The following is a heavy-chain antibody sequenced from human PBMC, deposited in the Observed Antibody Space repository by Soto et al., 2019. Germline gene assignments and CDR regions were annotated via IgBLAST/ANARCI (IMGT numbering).Heavy chain of an antibody. CDR1: GGSISSYY. D-gene: IGHD2-15*01. Sequence: SETLSLTCTASGGSISSYYWSWIRQPPGKGLEWIGYIYYSGSTNYNPSLKSRVTISVDTSKNQFSLKLSSVTAADTAVYYCARLWDIVVVVAATHYYYYYYMDVWGKGTTVTVSS. J-gene: IGHJ6*03. CDR3: ARLWDIVVVVAATHYYYYYYMDV. V-gene: IGHV4-59*08. CDR2: IYYSGST.